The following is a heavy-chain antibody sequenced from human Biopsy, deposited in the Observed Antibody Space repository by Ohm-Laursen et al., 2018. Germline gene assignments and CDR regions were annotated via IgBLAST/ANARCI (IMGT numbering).Heavy chain of an antibody. CDR3: ARNLRLAITMNSGETTHSFHFGMDV. CDR2: ISLSGTNV. V-gene: IGHV3-11*01. Sequence: SLRLSCSASEFSFTDYHMTWIRQPPGRGLEWVSYISLSGTNVTSADFVRGRFSISRDNAKKSLYLQMSSLRAEDTAIYYCARNLRLAITMNSGETTHSFHFGMDVWGQGTSVTVSS. J-gene: IGHJ6*02. D-gene: IGHD3/OR15-3a*01. CDR1: EFSFTDYH.